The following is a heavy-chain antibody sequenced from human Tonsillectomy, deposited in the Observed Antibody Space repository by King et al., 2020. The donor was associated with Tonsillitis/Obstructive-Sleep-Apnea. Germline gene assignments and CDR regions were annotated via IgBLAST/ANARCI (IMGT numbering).Heavy chain of an antibody. CDR3: GSDRGYCSVGNCYAVGFSDS. V-gene: IGHV3-30*04. CDR1: GFTFNSYA. D-gene: IGHD2-15*01. Sequence: QVQLVQSGGGVVQPGRSLRLSCAASGFTFNSYAMHWVRQAPGKGLEWVALISYDGRNKYYADSVKGRFTISRDNSKNTLYLQMNSLRAEDTAVYYCGSDRGYCSVGNCYAVGFSDSWGQGTLVTVSS. J-gene: IGHJ4*02. CDR2: ISYDGRNK.